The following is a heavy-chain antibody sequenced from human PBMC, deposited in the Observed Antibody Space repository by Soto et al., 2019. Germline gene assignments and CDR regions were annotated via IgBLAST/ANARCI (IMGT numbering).Heavy chain of an antibody. CDR3: ARSQSSGWYGWDF. V-gene: IGHV1-3*01. Sequence: ASVNVSCKGSGYTLTAVGVGWVRQAPGQGLEWMGWINPGNGDTKDSQGLQGRVTITRDTSASTAYMELSSLRSEDTAVYFCARSQSSGWYGWDFWGQGTLVTVSS. CDR2: INPGNGDT. CDR1: GYTLTAVG. J-gene: IGHJ4*02. D-gene: IGHD6-19*01.